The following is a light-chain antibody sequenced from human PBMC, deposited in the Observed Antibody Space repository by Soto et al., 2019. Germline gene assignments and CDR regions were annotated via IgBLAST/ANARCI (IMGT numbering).Light chain of an antibody. CDR1: QSVLYSSNNKNY. V-gene: IGKV2-30*01. Sequence: VMTQSPDSLAVSLGESATITCKSSQSVLYSSNNKNYLAWYQQRPGQSPRRLIQKVSNRDSGVPDRFSGSGSGTDFTLNISRVEAEDVGVYYCMQGTHLPRTFGQGTKVDIK. CDR3: MQGTHLPRT. J-gene: IGKJ1*01. CDR2: KVS.